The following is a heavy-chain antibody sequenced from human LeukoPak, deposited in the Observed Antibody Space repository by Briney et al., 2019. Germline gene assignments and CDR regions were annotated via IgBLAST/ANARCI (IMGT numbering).Heavy chain of an antibody. CDR2: ISSSSSYI. J-gene: IGHJ3*02. V-gene: IGHV3-21*01. CDR3: ARDKPGYSSSRSPFDI. Sequence: PGGSLRLSCAASGFTFSSYSMNGVREAPGEGLEWVSSISSSSSYIYYADSVKGRFTISRDNAKNSLYLQMNSLRAEDTAVYYCARDKPGYSSSRSPFDIWGQGTMVTVSS. D-gene: IGHD6-13*01. CDR1: GFTFSSYS.